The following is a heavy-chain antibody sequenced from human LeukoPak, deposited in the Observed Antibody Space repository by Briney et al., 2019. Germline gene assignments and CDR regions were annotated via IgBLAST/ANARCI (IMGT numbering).Heavy chain of an antibody. CDR3: PAGDHLNYGVEY. J-gene: IGHJ4*02. D-gene: IGHD4-17*01. Sequence: GGSLRLSCAASGFTFSSYAMSWVRQAPGKGLEWVSAISYNGGSTYYADSVKGRFTISRDNSKNTLYLQMNSLRAEDTAVYYRPAGDHLNYGVEYRGQGTLVTVSS. CDR1: GFTFSSYA. V-gene: IGHV3-23*01. CDR2: ISYNGGST.